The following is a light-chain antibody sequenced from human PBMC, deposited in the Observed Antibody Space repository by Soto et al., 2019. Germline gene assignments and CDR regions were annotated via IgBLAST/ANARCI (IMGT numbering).Light chain of an antibody. CDR3: QQYGGSIT. V-gene: IGKV3-20*01. CDR2: GAS. J-gene: IGKJ4*01. CDR1: QSVSSSY. Sequence: EIVLTQSPGTLSLSPGEGATLSCRPSQSVSSSYLAWYQQKPGQAPRLRIYGASSRATGIPDRFSGSGSGTDFTLTISRLQPEDFAVYYCQQYGGSITFGGGTKVEIK.